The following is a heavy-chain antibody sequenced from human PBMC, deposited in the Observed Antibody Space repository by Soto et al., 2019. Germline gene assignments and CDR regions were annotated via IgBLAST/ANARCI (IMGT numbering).Heavy chain of an antibody. Sequence: LSLTCTVYGASMSDYHGSWIRQSPGKGLEHIGYLHSSGFAEYNPSLKSRVTISMDTSRNQFSLKLRFVTAADTAIYYCARSGHTFVGAVWGQGVLVTVSS. V-gene: IGHV4-59*01. CDR2: LHSSGFA. D-gene: IGHD1-26*01. J-gene: IGHJ4*02. CDR1: GASMSDYH. CDR3: ARSGHTFVGAV.